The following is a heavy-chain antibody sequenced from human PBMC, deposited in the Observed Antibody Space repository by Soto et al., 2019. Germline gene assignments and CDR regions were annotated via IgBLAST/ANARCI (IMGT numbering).Heavy chain of an antibody. D-gene: IGHD6-19*01. CDR1: GFTFSSYA. J-gene: IGHJ4*02. V-gene: IGHV3-64*01. Sequence: GGSLRLSCAASGFTFSSYAMRWVRQAPGKGLEYVSAISSNGGSTYYANSVKGSFTISRDNSKNTLYLQMGSLRAEDMAVYYCARQWLDSYYFDYWGQGTLVTVSS. CDR3: ARQWLDSYYFDY. CDR2: ISSNGGST.